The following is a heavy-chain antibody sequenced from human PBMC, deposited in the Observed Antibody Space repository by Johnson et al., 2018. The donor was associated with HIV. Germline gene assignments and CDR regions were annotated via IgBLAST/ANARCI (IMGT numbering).Heavy chain of an antibody. CDR1: GFTFDDYG. J-gene: IGHJ3*02. CDR3: ARVMYGGSSKSAAFDI. CDR2: IKQDGSEK. V-gene: IGHV3-7*01. Sequence: VQLVESGGGVVRPGGSLRLSCAAAGFTFDDYGMSWVRQAPGKGLEWVANIKQDGSEKYYVDSVKGRFTISRDNAKNSLYLQMNSLRAGDTAVYYCARVMYGGSSKSAAFDIWGQGTMVTVSS. D-gene: IGHD1-26*01.